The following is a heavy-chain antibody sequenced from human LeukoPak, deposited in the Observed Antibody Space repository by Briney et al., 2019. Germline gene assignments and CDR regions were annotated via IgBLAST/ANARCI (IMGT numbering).Heavy chain of an antibody. V-gene: IGHV3-15*01. D-gene: IGHD4-17*01. CDR3: TTDRYGDYDYYYGMDV. CDR1: GFTFSNAW. J-gene: IGHJ6*02. CDR2: IKSKSDGCTT. Sequence: PGGSLRLSCAASGFTFSNAWRSWVHQAPGKGLEWVGRIKSKSDGCTTDFAAPVKATFSISREDSKNTLNLQMNSLKTEDTGVYYCTTDRYGDYDYYYGMDVWGQGTTVTVSS.